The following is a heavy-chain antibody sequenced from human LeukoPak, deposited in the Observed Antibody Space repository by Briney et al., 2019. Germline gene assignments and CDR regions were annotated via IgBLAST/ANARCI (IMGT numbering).Heavy chain of an antibody. CDR3: ARVPKRWLQFHYYYYMDV. J-gene: IGHJ6*03. V-gene: IGHV4-34*01. D-gene: IGHD5-24*01. Sequence: SETLSLTCAVYGGSFSGYYWSWIRQPPGKGLEWIGEINHSGSTNYNPSLKSRVTISVDTSKNQFSLKLSSVTAADTAVYYCARVPKRWLQFHYYYYMDVWGKGTTVTVSS. CDR2: INHSGST. CDR1: GGSFSGYY.